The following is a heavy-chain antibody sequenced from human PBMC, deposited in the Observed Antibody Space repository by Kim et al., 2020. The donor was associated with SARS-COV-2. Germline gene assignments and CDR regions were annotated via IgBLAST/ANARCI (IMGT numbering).Heavy chain of an antibody. J-gene: IGHJ4*02. CDR2: IIPIFGTA. D-gene: IGHD3-10*01. Sequence: SVKVSCKASGGTFSSYAISWVRQAPGQGLEWMGGIIPIFGTANYAQKFQGRVTITADESTSTAYMELSSLRSEDTAVYYCARVGELGEGIDYWGQGTLVTVSS. V-gene: IGHV1-69*13. CDR1: GGTFSSYA. CDR3: ARVGELGEGIDY.